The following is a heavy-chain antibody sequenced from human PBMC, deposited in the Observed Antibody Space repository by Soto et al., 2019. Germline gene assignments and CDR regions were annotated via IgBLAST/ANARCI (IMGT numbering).Heavy chain of an antibody. Sequence: QVQLVESGGGVVQPGRSLRLSCAASGFTFSSYGMHWVRQAPGKGLEWVAVIWYDGSNKYYADSVKGRFTISRDNSKNTLYLQMNSLRAEDTAVYYCARDGDSWSYYPDWFDPWGQGTLVTVSS. CDR2: IWYDGSNK. V-gene: IGHV3-33*01. J-gene: IGHJ5*02. CDR1: GFTFSSYG. D-gene: IGHD3-10*01. CDR3: ARDGDSWSYYPDWFDP.